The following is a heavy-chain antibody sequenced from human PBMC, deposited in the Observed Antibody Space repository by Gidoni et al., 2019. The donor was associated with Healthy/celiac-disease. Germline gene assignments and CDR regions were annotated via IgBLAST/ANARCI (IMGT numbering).Heavy chain of an antibody. Sequence: EVQLLESGGGLVQPGGSLRLYCAASGFTFSSYAMSWVSQAPGKGLEWVSAISGSGGSTYYADSVKGRFTISRDNSKNTLYLQMNSLRAEDTAVYYCAKDWITMVRGVPYYFDYWGQGTLVTVSS. CDR3: AKDWITMVRGVPYYFDY. V-gene: IGHV3-23*01. J-gene: IGHJ4*02. D-gene: IGHD3-10*01. CDR2: ISGSGGST. CDR1: GFTFSSYA.